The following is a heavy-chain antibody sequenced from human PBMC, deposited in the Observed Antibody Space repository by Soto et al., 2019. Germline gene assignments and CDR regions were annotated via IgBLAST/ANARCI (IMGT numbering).Heavy chain of an antibody. CDR2: IYTGDSDN. Sequence: GESLKIYCKGSGYSFTTYWIGWVRQMPGKGLEWMGIIYTGDSDNRYSPSFQGKVPISVDTSINTAYLQWSSLKASDNAMYYWARGKVRVSYLVHGGQGTLVPVSS. J-gene: IGHJ4*02. CDR1: GYSFTTYW. V-gene: IGHV5-51*01. CDR3: ARGKVRVSYLVH.